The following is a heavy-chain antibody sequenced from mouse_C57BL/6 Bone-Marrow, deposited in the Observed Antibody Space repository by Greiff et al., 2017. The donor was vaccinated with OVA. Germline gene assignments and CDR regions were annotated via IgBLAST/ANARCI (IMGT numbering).Heavy chain of an antibody. Sequence: QVQLQQPGAELVRPGSSVKLSCKASGYTFTSYWMHWVKQRPIQGLEWIGNIDPSDSETHYNQKFKDKATLTVDKSSSTAYMQLSSLTTEDSAVYYCARRRLTERGGYYFDYWGQGTTLTVSS. V-gene: IGHV1-52*01. CDR2: IDPSDSET. D-gene: IGHD4-1*01. CDR3: ARRRLTERGGYYFDY. CDR1: GYTFTSYW. J-gene: IGHJ2*01.